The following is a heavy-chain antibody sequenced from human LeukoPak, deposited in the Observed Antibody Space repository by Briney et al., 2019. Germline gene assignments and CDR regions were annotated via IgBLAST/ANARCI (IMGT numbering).Heavy chain of an antibody. CDR1: GYSIGIGYY. CDR2: IYHSGAT. CDR3: ARASWLPQTRNYYYMDV. Sequence: PSETLSLTCTVSGYSIGIGYYWGWIRQTPGKGLEWIGSIYHSGATYYNPSLKSRVTMSVDTSKNQFSLKLSSVTAADTAMYYCARASWLPQTRNYYYMDVWGKGTTVTISS. J-gene: IGHJ6*03. V-gene: IGHV4-38-2*02. D-gene: IGHD5-12*01.